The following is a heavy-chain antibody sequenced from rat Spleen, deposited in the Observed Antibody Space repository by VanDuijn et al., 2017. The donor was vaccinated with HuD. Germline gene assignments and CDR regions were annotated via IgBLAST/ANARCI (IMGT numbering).Heavy chain of an antibody. CDR2: ISYSCST. CDR1: GHSIDSSY. V-gene: IGHV3-1*01. Sequence: EVQLQESGPGLVKPSQSLSLTCSVTGHSIDSSYRWNWIRKFPGNKMEWIGHISYSCSTSYNPSLKSQISITRDTSKNQFFLQLNSVTTEDTATYYCARYIPGYYVMDAWGQGASVTVSS. J-gene: IGHJ4*01. D-gene: IGHD1-4*01. CDR3: ARYIPGYYVMDA.